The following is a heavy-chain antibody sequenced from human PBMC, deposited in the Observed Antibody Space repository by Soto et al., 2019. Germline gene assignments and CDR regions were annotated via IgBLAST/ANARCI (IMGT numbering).Heavy chain of an antibody. V-gene: IGHV1-58*02. CDR3: AAFPVFWANIYGDCAMFDP. CDR2: IVVGSGNT. CDR1: VFTISIYV. D-gene: IGHD4-17*01. J-gene: IGHJ5*02. Sequence: NVSCKAVVFTISIYVRQRVRLARGQRLEWIGWIVVGSGNTNYAQKFQERVTITRDMSTSTAYMELSSLRSEDTAVYYCAAFPVFWANIYGDCAMFDPWRNRSLVIGSS.